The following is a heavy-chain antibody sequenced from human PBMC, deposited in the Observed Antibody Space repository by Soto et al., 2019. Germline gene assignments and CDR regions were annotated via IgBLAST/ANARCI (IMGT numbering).Heavy chain of an antibody. V-gene: IGHV4-59*01. Sequence: PSETLSLTCTVSGGSISSYCWSWIRQPPGKGLGWNGYIYSSESSAYITSLKSRVTISVDTSNNQFSLKLSSVTAADTYVDYWARGGPHGFFDYWGQGTLVTVSS. CDR1: GGSISSYC. J-gene: IGHJ4*02. D-gene: IGHD3-16*01. CDR2: IYSSESS. CDR3: ARGGPHGFFDY.